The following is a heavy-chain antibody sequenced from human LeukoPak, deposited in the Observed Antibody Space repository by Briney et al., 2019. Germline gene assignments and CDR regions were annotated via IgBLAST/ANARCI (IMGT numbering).Heavy chain of an antibody. CDR2: IYSGGTT. J-gene: IGHJ6*03. D-gene: IGHD3-3*01. CDR3: AKSGEMDFWSGSLPSYYMDV. V-gene: IGHV3-53*05. Sequence: GGSLRLSCAASGFTVSSNYMSWVRQAPGKGLEWVSVIYSGGTTYYADSVKGRFTISRDNSKNTLYLQMNSLRAEDTAVYYCAKSGEMDFWSGSLPSYYMDVWGKGTTVTVSS. CDR1: GFTVSSNY.